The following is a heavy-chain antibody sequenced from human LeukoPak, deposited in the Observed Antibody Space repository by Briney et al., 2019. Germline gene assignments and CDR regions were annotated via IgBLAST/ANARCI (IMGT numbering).Heavy chain of an antibody. Sequence: PGGSLRLSCAASGFAFSSYGMSWVRQAPGKGLEWVSAISGSGGSTYYADSVKGRFTISRDNSKNTLYLQMNSLRAEDTAVYYCARGISRLGDWGQGTLVTVSS. J-gene: IGHJ4*02. CDR3: ARGISRLGD. D-gene: IGHD1-14*01. CDR1: GFAFSSYG. CDR2: ISGSGGST. V-gene: IGHV3-23*01.